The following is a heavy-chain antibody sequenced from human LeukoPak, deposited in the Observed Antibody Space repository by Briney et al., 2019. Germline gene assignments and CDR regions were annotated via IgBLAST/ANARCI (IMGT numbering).Heavy chain of an antibody. J-gene: IGHJ4*02. Sequence: GASVKVSCKASGYTFTGYYMHWVRQAPGQGLEWMGWINPNSGGTNYAQKFQGRVTMTRDTSISTAYVELSRLRSDDTAVYYCARGDYDFWSGYPIYYFDYWGQGTLVTVSS. CDR2: INPNSGGT. V-gene: IGHV1-2*02. D-gene: IGHD3-3*01. CDR3: ARGDYDFWSGYPIYYFDY. CDR1: GYTFTGYY.